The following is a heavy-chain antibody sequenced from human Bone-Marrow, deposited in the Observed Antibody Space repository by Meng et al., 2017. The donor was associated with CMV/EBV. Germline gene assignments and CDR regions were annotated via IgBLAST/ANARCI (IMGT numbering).Heavy chain of an antibody. CDR3: ARDPYGDYYFDS. J-gene: IGHJ4*02. D-gene: IGHD4-17*01. Sequence: GESLKISCAASGFTFSSYSMNWVRQAPGKGLEWVSSISSSSSYIYYADSLKGRFTISRDNAKNSLYLQKNSLRAEDTAVYYCARDPYGDYYFDSWGQGTLVTVSS. CDR2: ISSSSSYI. CDR1: GFTFSSYS. V-gene: IGHV3-21*01.